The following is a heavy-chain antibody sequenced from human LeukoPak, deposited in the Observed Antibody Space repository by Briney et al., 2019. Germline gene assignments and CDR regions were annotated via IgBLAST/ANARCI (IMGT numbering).Heavy chain of an antibody. CDR1: GFTFSSYG. Sequence: GGSLRLSCTASGFTFSSYGMHWVRQAPGKGLEWAAVISYDGSTEYYADSVKGRFTIPRDNSKNTLYLQMNSLRAEETAIYYCTKERPEEYYESGSYFGFWGQGTLVTVSS. J-gene: IGHJ4*02. CDR2: ISYDGSTE. CDR3: TKERPEEYYESGSYFGF. D-gene: IGHD3-10*01. V-gene: IGHV3-30*18.